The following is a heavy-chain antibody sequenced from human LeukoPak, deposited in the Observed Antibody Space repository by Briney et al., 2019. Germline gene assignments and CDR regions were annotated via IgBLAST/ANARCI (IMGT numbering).Heavy chain of an antibody. V-gene: IGHV6-1*01. CDR3: TRSRADLDY. CDR2: TYYRSKLNS. J-gene: IGHJ4*02. CDR1: GDSVSSKSAA. D-gene: IGHD3/OR15-3a*01. Sequence: SQTLSLTCAISGDSVSSKSAAWNWIRQSPSRGLEWLGRTYYRSKLNSDYAVSVKSRITINPDTPKHQVSLQLKSVTPEDTAVYYCTRSRADLDYWGQKTLVIVSS.